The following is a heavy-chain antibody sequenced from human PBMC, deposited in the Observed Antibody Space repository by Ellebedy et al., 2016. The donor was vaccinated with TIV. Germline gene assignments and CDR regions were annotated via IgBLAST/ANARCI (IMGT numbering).Heavy chain of an antibody. CDR3: AKKLDS. CDR1: GVSIGDTRYY. J-gene: IGHJ5*01. V-gene: IGHV4-61*05. CDR2: IYWSGRS. Sequence: MPSETLSLTCVVSGVSIGDTRYYWAWIRQHPGKGLEWLGYIYWSGRSLYNPSLKSRLTISVDKSSNQFSLTLTSATAADTGVYYCAKKLDSWGRGTLVTVSS.